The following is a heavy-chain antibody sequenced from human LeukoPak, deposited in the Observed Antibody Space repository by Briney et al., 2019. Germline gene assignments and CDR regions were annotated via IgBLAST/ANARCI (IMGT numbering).Heavy chain of an antibody. D-gene: IGHD2-15*01. J-gene: IGHJ4*02. Sequence: GASVKVSCKVSGYTLTELSMRWLRQAPGKGLEWMGGFDPEDGETICAQKFQGRVTMTEDTSTDTAYMELSSLRSEDTAVYYCATTGYCSGGSCRTFDYWGQGTLVTVSS. CDR1: GYTLTELS. CDR2: FDPEDGET. V-gene: IGHV1-24*01. CDR3: ATTGYCSGGSCRTFDY.